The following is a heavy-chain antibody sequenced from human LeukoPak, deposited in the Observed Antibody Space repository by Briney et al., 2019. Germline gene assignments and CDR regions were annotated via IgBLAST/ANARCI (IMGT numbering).Heavy chain of an antibody. J-gene: IGHJ4*02. Sequence: GGSLRLSCAASGFTFSSYSMNWVRQAQGKGLEWVSSISSSRSYIYYADSVKGRFTISRDNAKNSLYLQMNSLRAEDTAVYYCARSGPTMVRGVLDYWGQGTLVTVSS. CDR3: ARSGPTMVRGVLDY. D-gene: IGHD3-10*01. CDR2: ISSSRSYI. CDR1: GFTFSSYS. V-gene: IGHV3-21*01.